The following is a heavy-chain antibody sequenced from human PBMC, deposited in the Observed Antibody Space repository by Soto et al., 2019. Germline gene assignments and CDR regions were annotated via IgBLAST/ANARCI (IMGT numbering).Heavy chain of an antibody. CDR2: IYYSGTT. V-gene: IGHV4-39*01. CDR1: GDSISSNNNY. Sequence: SETLSLTCTVSGDSISSNNNYWSWIRQPPGEGLEWIGFIYYSGTTYYSPSLKSRVTISVDTSKNQFSLKLSSVTAADTAVYYCATSNWFDPWGQGTLVTVSS. CDR3: ATSNWFDP. J-gene: IGHJ5*02.